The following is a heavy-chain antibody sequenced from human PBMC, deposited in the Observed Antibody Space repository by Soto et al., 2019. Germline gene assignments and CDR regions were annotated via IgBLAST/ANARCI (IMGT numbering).Heavy chain of an antibody. Sequence: QVQVVESGGGVVQPGRSLRLSCAASGFTFSSFGMHWVRQAPGKVLEWVSLIWYDGSKKSYGDSVKGRFTISRDNSRNTVYLQTNSLRADDTAVYYCARDASYYSLWSGYYPSRNGMDVWGQGTTVTVS. D-gene: IGHD3-3*01. V-gene: IGHV3-33*01. CDR3: ARDASYYSLWSGYYPSRNGMDV. J-gene: IGHJ6*02. CDR1: GFTFSSFG. CDR2: IWYDGSKK.